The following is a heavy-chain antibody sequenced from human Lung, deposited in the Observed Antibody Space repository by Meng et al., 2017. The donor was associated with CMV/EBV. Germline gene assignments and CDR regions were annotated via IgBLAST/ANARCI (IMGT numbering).Heavy chain of an antibody. CDR1: GFTFDDFA. V-gene: IGHV3-9*01. CDR3: VKDRMSSSWYNFDH. J-gene: IGHJ4*02. Sequence: SXAASGFTFDDFAMHWVRQGPGRGLEWVSGISWNSKKIDYADSVKGRFTISRDNTKNSVYLQMNSLRTDDTAFYFCVKDRMSSSWYNFDHWGQGTLVXVSS. D-gene: IGHD6-19*01. CDR2: ISWNSKKI.